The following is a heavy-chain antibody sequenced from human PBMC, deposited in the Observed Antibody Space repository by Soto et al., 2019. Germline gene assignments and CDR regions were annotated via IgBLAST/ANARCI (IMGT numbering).Heavy chain of an antibody. Sequence: EVQLVESGGGLVKPGGSLRVSCAASGFTFSSYSMNWVRQAPGKGLEWVSSISGSSRYIHYADAVKGRFTISRDNAKNSLYLQMNSLRVEDTAVYYCATVTRSGWDWGQGTLVTVSS. J-gene: IGHJ4*02. D-gene: IGHD6-19*01. CDR2: ISGSSRYI. CDR1: GFTFSSYS. V-gene: IGHV3-21*01. CDR3: ATVTRSGWD.